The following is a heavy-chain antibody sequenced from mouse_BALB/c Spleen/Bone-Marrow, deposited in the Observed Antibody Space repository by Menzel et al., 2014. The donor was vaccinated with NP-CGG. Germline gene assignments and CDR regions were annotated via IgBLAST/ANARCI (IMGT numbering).Heavy chain of an antibody. Sequence: EVQVVESGGGSVQPGESLTLSCESNEYEFPSHDMSWVRKTPEKRLELVAAINSDGGSTYYPDTMERRFIISRDNTKKTLYLQMSSLRSEDTALYYCARSSTMYWYFDVWGAGTTVTVSS. CDR3: ARSSTMYWYFDV. CDR2: INSDGGST. CDR1: EYEFPSHD. D-gene: IGHD2-1*01. V-gene: IGHV5-2*01. J-gene: IGHJ1*01.